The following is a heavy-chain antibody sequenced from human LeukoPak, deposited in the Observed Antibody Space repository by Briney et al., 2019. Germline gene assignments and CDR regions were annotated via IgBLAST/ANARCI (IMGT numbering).Heavy chain of an antibody. CDR1: GVSISSYY. CDR3: ARQSRGSYRLDY. J-gene: IGHJ4*02. Sequence: SETLSLTCTVSGVSISSYYWSWIRQPPGKGLEWIGYIYYSGSTNYNPSLKSRVTISVDTSKNQFSLKLSSVTAADTAVYYCARQSRGSYRLDYWGQGTLVTVSS. V-gene: IGHV4-59*08. CDR2: IYYSGST. D-gene: IGHD3-16*02.